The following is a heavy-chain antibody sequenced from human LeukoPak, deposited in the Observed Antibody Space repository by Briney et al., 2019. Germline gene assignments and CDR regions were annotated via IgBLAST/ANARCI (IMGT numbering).Heavy chain of an antibody. CDR2: LSDTGDST. D-gene: IGHD2-15*01. V-gene: IGHV3-23*01. Sequence: PGGSLRLSCAASGFTLSNHPMSWVRQAPGKGLEWVSSLSDTGDSTHYADSVKGRFTISRDSARSALYLQMNSLRAEDTAVYYCAKGDCSSGSCYFDYWGQGSQVTVSS. CDR3: AKGDCSSGSCYFDY. CDR1: GFTLSNHP. J-gene: IGHJ4*02.